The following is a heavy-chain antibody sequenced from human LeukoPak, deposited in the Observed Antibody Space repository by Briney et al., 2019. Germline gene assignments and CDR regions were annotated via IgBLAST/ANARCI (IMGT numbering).Heavy chain of an antibody. CDR1: GFTFSSYE. Sequence: PGGSLRLSCAVSGFTFSSYEMNWVRQAPGKGLEWVSYISSSGSTIYYADSVKGRFTISRDNAKNSLYLQMNSLRAEDTAVYYCARDGYNLAYFDYWGQGTLVTVSS. CDR3: ARDGYNLAYFDY. D-gene: IGHD5-24*01. V-gene: IGHV3-48*03. CDR2: ISSSGSTI. J-gene: IGHJ4*02.